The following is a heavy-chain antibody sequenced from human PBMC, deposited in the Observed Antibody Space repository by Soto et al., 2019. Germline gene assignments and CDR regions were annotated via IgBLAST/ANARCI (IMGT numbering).Heavy chain of an antibody. V-gene: IGHV1-69*12. Sequence: QVQLVQSGAEVKKPGSSVKVSCKASGGTFSSYAISWVRQAPGQGLEWLGGIIPIFGTANYAQKFQGRVTITADDSTSTAYMKRSSLRSEDTAVYYCARHVPAAGYYYGMDVWGQGTTVSVSS. CDR3: ARHVPAAGYYYGMDV. CDR1: GGTFSSYA. CDR2: IIPIFGTA. D-gene: IGHD2-2*01. J-gene: IGHJ6*02.